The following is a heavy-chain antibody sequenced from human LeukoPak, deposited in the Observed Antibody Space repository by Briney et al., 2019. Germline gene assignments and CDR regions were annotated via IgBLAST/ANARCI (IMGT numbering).Heavy chain of an antibody. CDR1: GASISSSSYY. D-gene: IGHD3-10*01. V-gene: IGHV4-39*07. CDR2: INHSGST. J-gene: IGHJ5*02. Sequence: SETLSLTCTVSGASISSSSYYWSWIRQPPGKGLEWIGEINHSGSTNYNPSLKSRVTISVDTSKNQFSLKLSSVTAADTAVYYCARGPMRGWFDPWGQGTLVTVSS. CDR3: ARGPMRGWFDP.